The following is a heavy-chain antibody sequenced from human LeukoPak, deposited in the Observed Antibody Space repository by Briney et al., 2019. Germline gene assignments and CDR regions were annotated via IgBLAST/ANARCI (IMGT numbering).Heavy chain of an antibody. J-gene: IGHJ4*02. V-gene: IGHV3-7*01. CDR2: IKNTGSET. Sequence: GGSLRLSCAASGFTFSHFWMSWVRQAPGKGLEWVAYIKNTGSETYYVDSEKGRFTITRDNTRSSLFLQMYSLRAEDTAVYFCAREDGYCSGGNCYSYFDSWGQGTLVTVSS. CDR1: GFTFSHFW. CDR3: AREDGYCSGGNCYSYFDS. D-gene: IGHD2-15*01.